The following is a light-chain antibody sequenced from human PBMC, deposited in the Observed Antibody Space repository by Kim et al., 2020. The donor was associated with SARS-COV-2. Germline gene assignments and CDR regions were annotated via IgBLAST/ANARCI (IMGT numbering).Light chain of an antibody. CDR2: TTN. J-gene: IGLJ3*02. V-gene: IGLV8-61*01. Sequence: QAVVTQEPSLSVSPGGTVTLTCGLSSGSVSTSDSPSWYRQTLGRPPRTLIHTTNIRSSGVPDRFSGSILGNKAALTIAGAQTDDESDYYCVLYMTYGISVFGGGTQLTVL. CDR1: SGSVSTSDS. CDR3: VLYMTYGISV.